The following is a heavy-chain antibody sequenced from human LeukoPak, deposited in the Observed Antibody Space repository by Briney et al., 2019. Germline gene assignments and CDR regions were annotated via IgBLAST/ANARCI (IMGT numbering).Heavy chain of an antibody. CDR3: ASCGGSCYPHYYYYMDV. V-gene: IGHV1-69*13. CDR2: IIPIFGTA. CDR1: GGTFSSYA. Sequence: SVKVSCKASGGTFSSYAISWVRQAPGQGLEWMGGIIPIFGTANYAQKFQGRVTITADESTSTAYMELSSLRSEDTAVYYCASCGGSCYPHYYYYMDVWGKGTTVTISS. D-gene: IGHD2-15*01. J-gene: IGHJ6*03.